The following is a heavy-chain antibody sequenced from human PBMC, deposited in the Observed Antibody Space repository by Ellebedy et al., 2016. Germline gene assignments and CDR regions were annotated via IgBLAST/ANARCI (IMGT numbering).Heavy chain of an antibody. CDR1: GFAFSSYA. D-gene: IGHD6-13*01. V-gene: IGHV3-23*01. CDR3: AKEMYSSNKFDF. CDR2: ISGRGGGR. Sequence: GESLKISXEASGFAFSSYAMTWVRQAPGKGLEWVSFISGRGGGRYYADSVQGRFTISRDNSKNMVYLQMNTLRDEDTGMYYCAKEMYSSNKFDFWGQGTLVTVSS. J-gene: IGHJ4*02.